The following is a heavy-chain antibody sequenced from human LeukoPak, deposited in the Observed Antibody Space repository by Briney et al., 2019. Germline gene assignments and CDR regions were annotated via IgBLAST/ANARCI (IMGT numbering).Heavy chain of an antibody. J-gene: IGHJ6*02. D-gene: IGHD3-22*01. Sequence: SETLSLTCTVSGVSVSSGSYYWSWIRQPPGKGLEWIGYIYYSGSTNYNPSLKSRVTISVDTSKNQFSLKLSSVTAADTAVYYCAREPYYYDSSGYYYYYYGMDVWGQGTTVTVSS. CDR3: AREPYYYDSSGYYYYYYGMDV. CDR2: IYYSGST. V-gene: IGHV4-61*01. CDR1: GVSVSSGSYY.